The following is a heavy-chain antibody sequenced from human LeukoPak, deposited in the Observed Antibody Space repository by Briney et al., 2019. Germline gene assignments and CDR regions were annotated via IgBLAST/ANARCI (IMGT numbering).Heavy chain of an antibody. J-gene: IGHJ4*02. CDR3: ARDRDSSGYFDY. D-gene: IGHD3-22*01. CDR2: INPSGGST. V-gene: IGHV1-46*01. CDR1: GYTFTSYY. Sequence: ASVKVSCKAPGYTFTSYYMHWVRQAPGQGLEWMGIINPSGGSTSYAQKFQGRVTITADESTSTAYMELSSLRSEDTAVYYCARDRDSSGYFDYWGQGTLVTVSS.